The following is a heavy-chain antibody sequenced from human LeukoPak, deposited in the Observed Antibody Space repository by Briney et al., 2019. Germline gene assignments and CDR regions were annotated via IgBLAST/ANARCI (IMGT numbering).Heavy chain of an antibody. CDR1: GGTFSSYA. Sequence: ASVKVSCKASGGTFSSYAISWVRQAPGQGLEWMGGIIPIFGTANYAQKFQGRVTITADESTSTAYMGLSSLRSEDTAVYYCARYSGYEGNWFDPWGRGTLVTVSS. J-gene: IGHJ5*02. CDR2: IIPIFGTA. CDR3: ARYSGYEGNWFDP. V-gene: IGHV1-69*13. D-gene: IGHD5-12*01.